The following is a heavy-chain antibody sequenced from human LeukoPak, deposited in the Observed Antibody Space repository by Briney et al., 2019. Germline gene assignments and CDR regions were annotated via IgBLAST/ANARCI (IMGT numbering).Heavy chain of an antibody. D-gene: IGHD3-22*01. Sequence: PGRSLRLSCAASGFTFDDYAMHWVRQAPGKGLEWVSGISWNSGSIGYADSVKGRFTISRDNAKNSLYLQMNSLRAEDTALYYCARDDRNYYDSSGISQGPTRFDYWGQGTLVTVSS. CDR2: ISWNSGSI. CDR1: GFTFDDYA. J-gene: IGHJ4*02. V-gene: IGHV3-9*01. CDR3: ARDDRNYYDSSGISQGPTRFDY.